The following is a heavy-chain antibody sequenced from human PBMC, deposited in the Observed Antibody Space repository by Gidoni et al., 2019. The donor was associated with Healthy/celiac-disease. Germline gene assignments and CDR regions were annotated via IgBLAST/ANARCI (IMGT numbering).Heavy chain of an antibody. CDR1: GGTFSSYA. D-gene: IGHD6-6*01. V-gene: IGHV1-69*01. CDR2: IIPIFGTA. CDR3: ARTIGEYSSSTRLRFFDY. J-gene: IGHJ4*02. Sequence: QVQLVQSGAEVKKPGSSVKVSCKASGGTFSSYAISWVRQAPGQGLEWMGGIIPIFGTANYAQKFQGRVTITADESTSTAYMELSSLRSEDTAVYYCARTIGEYSSSTRLRFFDYWGQGTLVTVSS.